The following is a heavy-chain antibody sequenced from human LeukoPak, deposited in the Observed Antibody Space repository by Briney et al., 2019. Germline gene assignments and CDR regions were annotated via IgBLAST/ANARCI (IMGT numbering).Heavy chain of an antibody. J-gene: IGHJ4*02. CDR3: ARAGGVKTAALDLHY. CDR2: IYYSGSA. V-gene: IGHV4-59*01. D-gene: IGHD6-25*01. CDR1: GGSISDYS. Sequence: PSETLSLTCTVSGGSISDYSWSWIRQPPGQGLEWIGNIYYSGSANHNPSLKSRVTISRDTSKNQFSLKLTSVTTADTAVYYCARAGGVKTAALDLHYWGQGTLVTVPS.